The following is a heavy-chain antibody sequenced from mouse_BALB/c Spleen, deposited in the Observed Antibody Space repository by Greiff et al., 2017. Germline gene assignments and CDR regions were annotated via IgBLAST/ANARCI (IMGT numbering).Heavy chain of an antibody. CDR2: ISSGGSYT. V-gene: IGHV5-9-3*01. Sequence: EVKLVESGGGLVKPGGSLKLSCAASGFTFSSYAMSWVRQTPEKGLEWVASISSGGSYTYYPDSVKGRFTISRDNTKNTLYLQMSSLRSEDTAMYYCARRDDDIDYWGQGTSVTVSS. J-gene: IGHJ4*01. CDR3: ARRDDDIDY. CDR1: GFTFSSYA.